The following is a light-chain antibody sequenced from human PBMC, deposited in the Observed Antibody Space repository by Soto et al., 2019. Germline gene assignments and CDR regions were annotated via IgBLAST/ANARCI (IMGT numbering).Light chain of an antibody. J-gene: IGLJ3*02. V-gene: IGLV4-60*02. CDR1: SGHSTYI. CDR2: LEGNGNY. Sequence: QPVLTQSSSASASLGSSVKLTCTLISGHSTYIIAWHQQQPGKAPRYLMKLEGNGNYNKGSGVPDRFSGSSSGADRYLTISNLQFDDEADYYCETWESNTRVFGGGTKLTVL. CDR3: ETWESNTRV.